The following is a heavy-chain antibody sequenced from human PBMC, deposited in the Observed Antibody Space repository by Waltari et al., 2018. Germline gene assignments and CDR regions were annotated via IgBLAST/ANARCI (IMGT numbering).Heavy chain of an antibody. D-gene: IGHD3-22*01. Sequence: QVQLQESGPGLVRPSETLSLTCAVSGYSISSGYYWGWIRQSPGKGLEWFGFIYHSGSTSFHPSLKSRVTISVDTSKNQFFLKLNSVTAADTAVYHCARHSSGYYYYLDYWGQGTLVTVSS. CDR3: ARHSSGYYYYLDY. CDR2: IYHSGST. J-gene: IGHJ4*02. CDR1: GYSISSGYY. V-gene: IGHV4-38-2*01.